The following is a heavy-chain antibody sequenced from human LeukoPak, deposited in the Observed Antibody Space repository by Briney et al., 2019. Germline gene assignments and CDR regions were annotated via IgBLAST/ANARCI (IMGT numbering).Heavy chain of an antibody. V-gene: IGHV4-4*09. CDR3: ARHPTDYYYMDV. Sequence: PSETLSLTCTVSGGSIIGLYWSWIRQPPGKGKEWIGYIYPTGNTNYNPSLKSRVTISGDTSKNQFSLNLTSVTAADTAVYYCARHPTDYYYMDVWGKGTTVTVSS. CDR2: IYPTGNT. J-gene: IGHJ6*03. CDR1: GGSIIGLY.